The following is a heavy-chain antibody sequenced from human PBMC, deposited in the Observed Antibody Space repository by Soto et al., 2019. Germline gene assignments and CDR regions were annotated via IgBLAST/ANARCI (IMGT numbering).Heavy chain of an antibody. V-gene: IGHV1-46*01. CDR1: GYTFTTSS. Sequence: ASVKVSCKASGYTFTTSSMHWVRQTPGHGLEWMGVINPSGGRTSYAQKFQGRVTMTRDTSTSTVLMELSNLRSEDTAVYSCARDGAYAVFTCHYILRDLHYYCGLGTPVTVSA. CDR3: ARDGAYAVFTCHYILRDLHYY. CDR2: INPSGGRT. D-gene: IGHD3-10*01. J-gene: IGHJ4*02.